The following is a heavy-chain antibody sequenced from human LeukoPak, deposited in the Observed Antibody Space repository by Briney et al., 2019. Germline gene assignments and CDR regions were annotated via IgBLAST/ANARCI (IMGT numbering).Heavy chain of an antibody. CDR2: ISGSGGST. V-gene: IGHV3-23*01. CDR3: ARDRSQRGWFDP. CDR1: GFTFSNYA. Sequence: PGGSLRLSCAASGFTFSNYAMTWVRQAPRKGLEWVSGISGSGGSTYYAGAVKGRFTISRDNSRNTLYLQMHSLRVEDTAVYYCARDRSQRGWFDPWGQGTLVTISS. J-gene: IGHJ5*02. D-gene: IGHD3-10*01.